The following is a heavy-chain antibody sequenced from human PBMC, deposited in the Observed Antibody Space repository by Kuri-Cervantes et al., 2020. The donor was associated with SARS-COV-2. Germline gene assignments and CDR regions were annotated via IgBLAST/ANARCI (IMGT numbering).Heavy chain of an antibody. CDR3: ARVEMATQIDY. V-gene: IGHV3-53*01. CDR1: GFTVSRDY. D-gene: IGHD5-24*01. Sequence: GESLKISCATSGFTVSRDYMSWVRQAPGKGLEWVSLIYSAGNTYYAASVRGQFTISRDDSNNTLYLQMNSLRAEDTAVYYCARVEMATQIDYWGQGTLVTVSS. CDR2: IYSAGNT. J-gene: IGHJ4*02.